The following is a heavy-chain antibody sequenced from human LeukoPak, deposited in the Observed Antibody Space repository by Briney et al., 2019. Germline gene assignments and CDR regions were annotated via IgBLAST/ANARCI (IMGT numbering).Heavy chain of an antibody. CDR2: IRYDGSNE. J-gene: IGHJ1*01. D-gene: IGHD3-22*01. V-gene: IGHV3-30*02. CDR1: GFTFSSYG. CDR3: ARAPSEIGGYYPEYFRH. Sequence: GGSLRLSCATSGFTFSSYGMHWGRQAPGKGLEWVAFIRYDGSNEYYVDSVKGRFTISRDNSKNTLYLQMNSLRAEDTAVYYCARAPSEIGGYYPEYFRHWGQGTLVTVSS.